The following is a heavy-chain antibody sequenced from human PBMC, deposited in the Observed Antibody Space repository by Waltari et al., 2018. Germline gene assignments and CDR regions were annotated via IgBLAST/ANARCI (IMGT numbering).Heavy chain of an antibody. CDR1: GGTFSSYT. CDR2: IIPILGIA. CDR3: AINSPDPGGSGSYYFDY. D-gene: IGHD3-10*01. V-gene: IGHV1-69*02. Sequence: QVQLVQSGAEVKKPGSSVKVSCKASGGTFSSYTISWVRQAPGQGLEWMGRIIPILGIANYAQKFQGRVTNTADKSTSTAYMELSSLRSDDTAVYYCAINSPDPGGSGSYYFDYWGQGTLVTVSS. J-gene: IGHJ4*02.